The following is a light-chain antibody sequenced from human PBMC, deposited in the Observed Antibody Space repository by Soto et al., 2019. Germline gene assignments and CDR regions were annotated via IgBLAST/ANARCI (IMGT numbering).Light chain of an antibody. CDR2: GVY. CDR3: QQYDKWPPRT. CDR1: QSVSSN. J-gene: IGKJ1*01. V-gene: IGKV3D-15*01. Sequence: EIVMTKSPTILSVSPWERATVSFRASQSVSSNLAWYQQKPGQPPRLLMYGVYTRAPGTPARFSGSGSGTEFTLTISSLQSEDSAVYYCQQYDKWPPRTFGQGTKVDIK.